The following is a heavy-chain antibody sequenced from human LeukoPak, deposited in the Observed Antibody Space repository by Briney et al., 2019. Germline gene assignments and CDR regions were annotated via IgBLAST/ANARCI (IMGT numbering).Heavy chain of an antibody. J-gene: IGHJ3*02. D-gene: IGHD3-16*01. Sequence: ASVTVSFTASVYTFTDYYIHWVRHAPGQGLECMGWINPNNGGANYAQKFQGRVTMTRDTSISTAYMEVGSLRSDDTAVYYCARHTSTGAFHIWGQGTMVTVSS. CDR1: VYTFTDYY. CDR2: INPNNGGA. CDR3: ARHTSTGAFHI. V-gene: IGHV1-2*02.